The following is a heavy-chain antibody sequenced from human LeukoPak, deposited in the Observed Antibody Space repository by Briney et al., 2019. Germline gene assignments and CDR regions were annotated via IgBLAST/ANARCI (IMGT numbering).Heavy chain of an antibody. J-gene: IGHJ4*02. CDR3: ARAMVRGIDY. CDR1: GGSFSGYY. D-gene: IGHD3-10*01. CDR2: INHSGST. V-gene: IGHV4-34*01. Sequence: PETLSLTCAVYGGSFSGYYWSWIRQPPGKGLEWIGEINHSGSTNYNPSLKSRVTISVDTSKNQFSLKLSSVTAADTAVYYCARAMVRGIDYWGQGTLVTVSS.